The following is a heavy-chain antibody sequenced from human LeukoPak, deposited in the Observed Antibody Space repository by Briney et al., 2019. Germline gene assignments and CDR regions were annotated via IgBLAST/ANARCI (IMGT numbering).Heavy chain of an antibody. CDR1: GFTFSDYY. CDR3: ARDRYSSGGLDV. J-gene: IGHJ6*02. D-gene: IGHD3-22*01. CDR2: ISSSSTI. Sequence: GGSLRLSCAASGFTFSDYYMSWVRQAPGKGLEWVSYISSSSTIYYADSVKGRFTISRDNAKNSLYLQMNSLRDEDTAVYYCARDRYSSGGLDVWGQGTTVTVSS. V-gene: IGHV3-69-1*01.